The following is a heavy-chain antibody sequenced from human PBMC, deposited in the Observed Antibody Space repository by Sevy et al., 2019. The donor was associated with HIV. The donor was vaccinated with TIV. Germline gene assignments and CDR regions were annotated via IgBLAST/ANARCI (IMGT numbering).Heavy chain of an antibody. V-gene: IGHV4-30-2*01. CDR2: IFHSGNT. Sequence: SETLSLTCAVSGGSISTDLYSWNWIRQPPGKGLEWIGYIFHSGNTYYNPSLKSRVTISIDRSRNQFSLNLSSVTAADTAVYYCARSSSAYPYHFDYWGQGTLVTVSS. CDR1: GGSISTDLYS. CDR3: ARSSSAYPYHFDY. J-gene: IGHJ4*02.